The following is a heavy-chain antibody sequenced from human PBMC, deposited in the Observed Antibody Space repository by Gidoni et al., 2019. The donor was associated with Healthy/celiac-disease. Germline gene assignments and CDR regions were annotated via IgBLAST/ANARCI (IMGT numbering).Heavy chain of an antibody. D-gene: IGHD3-10*01. CDR3: ARVGPMVRGVIIPTRYYFDY. CDR1: GYTFTSYA. V-gene: IGHV1-3*01. Sequence: QVQLVQSGAEVKKPGASVKVSCKASGYTFTSYAMHWVRQAPGQRLEWMGWINAGNGNTKYSQKFQGRVTITRDTSASTAYMELSSLRSEDTAVYYCARVGPMVRGVIIPTRYYFDYWGQGTLVTVSS. CDR2: INAGNGNT. J-gene: IGHJ4*02.